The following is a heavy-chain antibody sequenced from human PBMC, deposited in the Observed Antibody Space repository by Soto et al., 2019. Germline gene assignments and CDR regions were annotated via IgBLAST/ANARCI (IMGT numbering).Heavy chain of an antibody. CDR3: ARVRDFWSGYDYYGMDV. Sequence: QVQLVESGGGVVQPGRSLRLSCAASGFTFSSYGMHWVRQAPGKGLEWVAVIWYDGSNKYYADSVKGRFTISRDNSKNTLYLQMNSLRAEDTAVYYCARVRDFWSGYDYYGMDVWGQGTTVTVSS. J-gene: IGHJ6*02. CDR1: GFTFSSYG. V-gene: IGHV3-33*01. CDR2: IWYDGSNK. D-gene: IGHD3-3*01.